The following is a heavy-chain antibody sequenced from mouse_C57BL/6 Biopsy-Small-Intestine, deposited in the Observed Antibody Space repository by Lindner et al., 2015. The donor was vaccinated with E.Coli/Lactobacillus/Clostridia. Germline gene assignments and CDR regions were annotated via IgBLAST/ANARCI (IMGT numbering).Heavy chain of an antibody. D-gene: IGHD2-3*01. CDR3: ARWLLLYYVMDY. J-gene: IGHJ4*01. V-gene: IGHV1-9*01. CDR1: GYTFTGYW. Sequence: VQLQESGAELMKPGASVKLSCKATGYTFTGYWVEWVKQRPGHGLEWIGEILPGSGGTNYNEKFKGKATFTADTSSSTAYMQLSSLSAEDSAIYYCARWLLLYYVMDYWGQGTSVTVSS. CDR2: ILPGSGGT.